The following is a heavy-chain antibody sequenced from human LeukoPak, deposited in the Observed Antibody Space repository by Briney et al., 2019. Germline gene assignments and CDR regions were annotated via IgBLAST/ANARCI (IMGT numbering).Heavy chain of an antibody. CDR3: ARQGANWFDP. J-gene: IGHJ5*02. CDR2: IYHSGST. CDR1: GGSISSGGYS. V-gene: IGHV4-30-2*03. D-gene: IGHD3-16*01. Sequence: PSETLSLTCAVSGGSISSGGYSWSWIRQPPGKGLEWIGYIYHSGSTYYNPSLKSRVTMSVDTSKNQFSLKLSSVTAADTAVYYCARQGANWFDPWGQGTLVTVSS.